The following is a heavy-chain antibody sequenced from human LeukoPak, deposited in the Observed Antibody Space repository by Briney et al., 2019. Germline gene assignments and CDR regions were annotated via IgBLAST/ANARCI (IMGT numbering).Heavy chain of an antibody. CDR1: GGTFSSYA. CDR3: ARGASDSKVRGVIGYYFDY. CDR2: IIPIFGTA. V-gene: IGHV1-69*05. D-gene: IGHD3-10*01. Sequence: SVKLSCKASGGTFSSYAISWVRQAPGQGLEWMGGIIPIFGTANYAQKFQGRVTITTDESTSTAYMELSSLRSEDTAVYYCARGASDSKVRGVIGYYFDYWGQGTLVTVSS. J-gene: IGHJ4*02.